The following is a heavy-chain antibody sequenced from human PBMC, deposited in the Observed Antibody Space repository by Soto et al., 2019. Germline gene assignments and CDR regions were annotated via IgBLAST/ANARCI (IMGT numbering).Heavy chain of an antibody. V-gene: IGHV4-59*08. Sequence: SETLSLTCTVSGGSISSYYWSWIRQPPGKGLEWIGYIYYSGSTNYNPSLKSRVTISVDTSKNQFSLKLSSVTAADTAVYYCARQPIGYCSGGSCYSVHFDYWGQGTLVTVSS. J-gene: IGHJ4*02. CDR2: IYYSGST. D-gene: IGHD2-15*01. CDR1: GGSISSYY. CDR3: ARQPIGYCSGGSCYSVHFDY.